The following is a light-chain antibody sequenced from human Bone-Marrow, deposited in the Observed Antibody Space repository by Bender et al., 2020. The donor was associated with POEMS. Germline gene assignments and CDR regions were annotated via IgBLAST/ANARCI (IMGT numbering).Light chain of an antibody. CDR3: QAWDTYSVL. CDR1: DLGDKY. V-gene: IGLV3-1*01. J-gene: IGLJ2*01. CDR2: QDT. Sequence: SYEVTQPPSVSVSPGQTASITCSGDDLGDKYVAWYQQKPGQSPVLVIYQDTKRPSGIPERFSGSNSGKPATLTISGTQAMDGADYYCQAWDTYSVLFGGGTKLTVL.